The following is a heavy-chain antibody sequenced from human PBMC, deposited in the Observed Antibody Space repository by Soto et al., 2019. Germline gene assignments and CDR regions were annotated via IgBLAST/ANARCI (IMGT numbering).Heavy chain of an antibody. V-gene: IGHV3-30*03. CDR2: ISYDGSNK. CDR1: GFTFSSYG. CDR3: ATRGGGKDPAEMIHSWYAFDI. J-gene: IGHJ3*02. D-gene: IGHD3-16*01. Sequence: QVQLVESGGGVVQPGRSLRLSCAASGFTFSSYGMHWVRQAPGKGLEWVAVISYDGSNKYYADSVKGRFTISRDNSKKTLYRQMNSLRAEDTAVYYCATRGGGKDPAEMIHSWYAFDIWGQGTMVTVSS.